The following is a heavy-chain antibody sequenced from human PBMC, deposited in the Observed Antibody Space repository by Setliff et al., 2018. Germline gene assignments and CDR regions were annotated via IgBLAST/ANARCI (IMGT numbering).Heavy chain of an antibody. CDR2: IYYSGST. J-gene: IGHJ4*02. CDR3: AKGRGEMDS. CDR1: GDSMSFSY. Sequence: SLTCSVSGDSMSFSYRSWIRQPPGKGLEWIGYIYYSGSTDSHPSLKSRVSISIDTSKNQFSLNVRSVTTADTAIYYCAKGRGEMDSWGQGILVTVSS. V-gene: IGHV4-59*01. D-gene: IGHD3-10*01.